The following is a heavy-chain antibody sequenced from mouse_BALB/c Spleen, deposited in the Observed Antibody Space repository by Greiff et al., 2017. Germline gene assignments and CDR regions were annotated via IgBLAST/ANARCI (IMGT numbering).Heavy chain of an antibody. CDR2: ISSGGGST. D-gene: IGHD3-1*01. J-gene: IGHJ2*01. CDR1: GFAFSSYD. CDR3: ARHEGALDY. V-gene: IGHV5-12-1*01. Sequence: DVKLVESGGGLVKPGGSLKLSCAASGFAFSSYDMSWVRQTPEKRLEWVAYISSGGGSTYYPDTVKGRFTISRDNAKNTLYLQMSSLKSEDTAMYYCARHEGALDYWGEGTTLTVSS.